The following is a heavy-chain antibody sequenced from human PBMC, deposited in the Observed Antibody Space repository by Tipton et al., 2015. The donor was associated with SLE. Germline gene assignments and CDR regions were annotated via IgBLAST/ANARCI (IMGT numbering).Heavy chain of an antibody. CDR3: AKERGSSSFYAMDV. J-gene: IGHJ6*02. CDR1: GFTFSSYS. CDR2: IRSSSNYI. V-gene: IGHV3-21*04. Sequence: GSLRLSCAASGFTFSSYSMNWVRQAPGKGLEWVSSIRSSSNYIYYADSVKGRFTISRDNAKNSLYLQMNSLRAEDMALYYCAKERGSSSFYAMDVWGQGTTVTVSS. D-gene: IGHD6-13*01.